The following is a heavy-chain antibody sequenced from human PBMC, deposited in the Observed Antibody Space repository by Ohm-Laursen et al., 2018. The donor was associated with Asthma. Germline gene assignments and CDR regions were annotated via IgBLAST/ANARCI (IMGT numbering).Heavy chain of an antibody. J-gene: IGHJ4*02. V-gene: IGHV1-3*01. D-gene: IGHD3-3*01. Sequence: ASVKVSCKASGYTFTSYAMHWVRQAPGQRLEWMGWINAGNGNTKYSQKFQGRVTITRDTSASTAYMELSSLRSEDTAVYYCARERGITIFGVVSNYFDYWGQGTLVTVSS. CDR3: ARERGITIFGVVSNYFDY. CDR1: GYTFTSYA. CDR2: INAGNGNT.